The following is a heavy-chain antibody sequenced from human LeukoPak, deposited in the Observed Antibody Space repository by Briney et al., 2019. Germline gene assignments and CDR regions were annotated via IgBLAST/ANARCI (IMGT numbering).Heavy chain of an antibody. V-gene: IGHV5-51*01. Sequence: GESLKTSCKGSGNNFTSYWIGWVRQRPGKGLEGMGIFYPGDSDTRYSPSFQGQVTILANKSISTAYLQWSSLKASDTAMYYCARHHCSGGSCPLGWFDPWGQGTLVTVSS. CDR3: ARHHCSGGSCPLGWFDP. CDR1: GNNFTSYW. CDR2: FYPGDSDT. D-gene: IGHD2-15*01. J-gene: IGHJ5*02.